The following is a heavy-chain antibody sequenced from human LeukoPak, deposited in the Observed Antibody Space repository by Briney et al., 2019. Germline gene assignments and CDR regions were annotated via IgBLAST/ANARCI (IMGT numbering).Heavy chain of an antibody. Sequence: SGTLSLTCTVSGGSISSGGYYWSWIRQHPGKGLKWIGYIYYSGSTYYNPSLKSRVTISVDTSKNQFSLKLSSVTAADTAVYYCASSLRALLAFDIWGQGTMVTVSS. CDR2: IYYSGST. V-gene: IGHV4-31*03. J-gene: IGHJ3*02. CDR1: GGSISSGGYY. CDR3: ASSLRALLAFDI.